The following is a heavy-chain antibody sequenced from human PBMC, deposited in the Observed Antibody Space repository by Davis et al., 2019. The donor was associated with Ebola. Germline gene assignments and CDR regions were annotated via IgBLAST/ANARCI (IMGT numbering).Heavy chain of an antibody. CDR1: GFTFSSYA. CDR3: ARDVIQATVSVSEVDY. D-gene: IGHD4-17*01. Sequence: PGGSLRLSCAASGFTFSSYAMHWVRQAPGKGLEWVAVISYDGSNKYYADSVKGRFTISRDNSKNTLYLQMNSLRAEDTAVYYCARDVIQATVSVSEVDYWGQGTLVTVSS. J-gene: IGHJ4*02. CDR2: ISYDGSNK. V-gene: IGHV3-30-3*01.